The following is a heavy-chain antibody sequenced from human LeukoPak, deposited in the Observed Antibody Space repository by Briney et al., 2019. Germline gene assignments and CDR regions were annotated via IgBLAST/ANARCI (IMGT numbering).Heavy chain of an antibody. CDR3: ARDSHFDWLLGDYYYYYGMDV. Sequence: PGGSLRLSCAASGFTFSSYSMNWVRQAPGKGLEWVSSISSSSSYIYYADSVKGRFTISRDNAKNSLYLQMNSLRAEDTAVYYCARDSHFDWLLGDYYYYYGMDVWGQGTTVTVSS. CDR2: ISSSSSYI. D-gene: IGHD3-9*01. CDR1: GFTFSSYS. J-gene: IGHJ6*02. V-gene: IGHV3-21*01.